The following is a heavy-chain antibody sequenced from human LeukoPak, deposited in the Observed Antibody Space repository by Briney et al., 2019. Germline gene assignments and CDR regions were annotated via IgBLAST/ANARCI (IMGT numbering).Heavy chain of an antibody. CDR3: ARVYAPNYYYYGMDV. D-gene: IGHD5/OR15-5a*01. Sequence: ASVKVSCKASGYTFTSYAMHWVRQAPGQRLEWMGWINAGNGNTKYSQKFQGRVTITRDTSASTAYMELSSLRSEDTAVYYCARVYAPNYYYYGMDVWGQGTRSPSP. V-gene: IGHV1-3*01. CDR1: GYTFTSYA. CDR2: INAGNGNT. J-gene: IGHJ6*02.